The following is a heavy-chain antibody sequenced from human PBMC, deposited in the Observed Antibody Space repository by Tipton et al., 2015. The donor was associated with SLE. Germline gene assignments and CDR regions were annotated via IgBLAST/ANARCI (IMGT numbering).Heavy chain of an antibody. CDR1: GYSVSTGYY. V-gene: IGHV4-38-2*02. CDR3: ASYSYESSGYTHFDY. CDR2: IHHTGST. J-gene: IGHJ4*02. D-gene: IGHD3-16*02. Sequence: TLSLTCTVSGYSVSTGYYWAWIRQSPEKGLEWVGSIHHTGSTYYNPSLKSRLTISLDTSKNQFSLRLTSVTAADTAVYYCASYSYESSGYTHFDYWGQGTLVTVSS.